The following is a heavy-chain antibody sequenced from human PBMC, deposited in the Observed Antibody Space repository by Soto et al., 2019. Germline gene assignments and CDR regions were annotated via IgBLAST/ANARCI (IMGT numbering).Heavy chain of an antibody. V-gene: IGHV3-53*01. D-gene: IGHD3-3*01. CDR1: GLTVSSND. CDR3: ARVQSDVLRFLEWLFDY. CDR2: IYSGGST. Sequence: GGSLRRSWAASGLTVSSNDMSWVRQAPGKGLEWVSVIYSGGSTYYADSVKGRFTISRDNSKNTLYLQMNSLRAEDTAVYYCARVQSDVLRFLEWLFDYWGQGTLVTVPS. J-gene: IGHJ4*02.